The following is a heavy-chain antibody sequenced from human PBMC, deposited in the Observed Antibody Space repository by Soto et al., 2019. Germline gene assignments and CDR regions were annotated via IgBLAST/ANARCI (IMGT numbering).Heavy chain of an antibody. CDR3: ARDRGEYTSSWFWYFSH. D-gene: IGHD6-13*01. CDR2: LNIAGTI. CDR1: GASISSFN. J-gene: IGHJ2*01. V-gene: IGHV4-4*07. Sequence: SETLSLTCSVSGASISSFNWNWVRQPAGKGPEWVGRLNIAGTINYNPSLKSRITMSMDTSKNQISLHLRSVTAADTAIYYCARDRGEYTSSWFWYFSHWGHGALVTVSS.